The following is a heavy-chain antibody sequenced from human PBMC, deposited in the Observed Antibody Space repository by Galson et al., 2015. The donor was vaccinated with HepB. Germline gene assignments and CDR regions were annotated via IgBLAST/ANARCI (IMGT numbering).Heavy chain of an antibody. Sequence: CAISGDSVSSYSAAWNWIRQSPSGGLEWLGRTYYRSKWSNDYAVSVKGRITISPDTSKNQISLQLNSVTPEDTAVYYCASSMVRGYYFYGMDVWGQGTTVTVSS. CDR3: ASSMVRGYYFYGMDV. V-gene: IGHV6-1*01. CDR2: TYYRSKWSN. J-gene: IGHJ6*02. CDR1: GDSVSSYSAA. D-gene: IGHD3-10*01.